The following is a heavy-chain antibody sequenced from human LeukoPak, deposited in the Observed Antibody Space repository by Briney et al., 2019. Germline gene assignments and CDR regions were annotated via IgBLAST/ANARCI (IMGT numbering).Heavy chain of an antibody. CDR3: ARDLIFYYFDY. D-gene: IGHD3/OR15-3a*01. CDR2: INAGNGNT. Sequence: ASVKVSRKASGYTFTSYAMHWVRQAPGQRLEWMGWINAGNGNTKYSQKFQGRVTITRDTSASTAYMELSSLRSEDTAVYYCARDLIFYYFDYWGQGTLVTVSS. CDR1: GYTFTSYA. V-gene: IGHV1-3*01. J-gene: IGHJ4*02.